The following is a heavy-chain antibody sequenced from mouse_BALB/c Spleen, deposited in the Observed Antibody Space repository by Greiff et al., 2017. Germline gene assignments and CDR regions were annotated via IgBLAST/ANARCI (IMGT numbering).Heavy chain of an antibody. V-gene: IGHV7-3*02. Sequence: EVKVVESGGGLVQPGGSLRLSCATSGFTFTHYYMSWVRQPPGKALEWLGFIRNKANGYTTEYSASVKGRFTISRDNSQSILYLQMNTLRAEDSATYYCARNFDVWGAGTTVTVSS. CDR1: GFTFTHYY. CDR2: IRNKANGYTT. CDR3: ARNFDV. J-gene: IGHJ1*01.